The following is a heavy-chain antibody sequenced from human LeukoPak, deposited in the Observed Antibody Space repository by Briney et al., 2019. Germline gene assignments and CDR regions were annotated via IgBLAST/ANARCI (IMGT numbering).Heavy chain of an antibody. Sequence: GESLKISCEHFGYDFSTYWIGWVRQMPGKGLDWMGVIYPADSDTRYSPSFQDQVTISADKSISTAYLQWSSLKASDTAMYYCARQRFTMRAYAGNWFDPWGQGTLVTVSS. CDR1: GYDFSTYW. V-gene: IGHV5-51*01. J-gene: IGHJ5*02. CDR3: ARQRFTMRAYAGNWFDP. CDR2: IYPADSDT. D-gene: IGHD3-10*01.